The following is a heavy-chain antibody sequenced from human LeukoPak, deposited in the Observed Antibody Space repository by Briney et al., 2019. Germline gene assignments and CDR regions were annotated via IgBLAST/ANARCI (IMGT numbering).Heavy chain of an antibody. CDR1: GFSLSTRGMC. Sequence: SGPTLVNPTQTLTLTCTFSGFSLSTRGMCVSWIRQPPGKALEWLARIDWDDDKYYSTSLKTRLTISKDTSENQVVLTVTNMDPVDTATYYCVGVNYYDTSLGFVWGQGTLVTVSS. D-gene: IGHD3-22*01. V-gene: IGHV2-70*11. CDR2: IDWDDDK. J-gene: IGHJ4*02. CDR3: VGVNYYDTSLGFV.